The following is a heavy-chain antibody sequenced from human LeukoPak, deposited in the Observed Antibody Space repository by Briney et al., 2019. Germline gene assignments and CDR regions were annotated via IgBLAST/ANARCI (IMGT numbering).Heavy chain of an antibody. CDR1: GYTLTELS. CDR2: FDPEDGET. D-gene: IGHD5-12*01. V-gene: IGHV1-24*01. J-gene: IGHJ4*02. Sequence: ASVKVSCKVSGYTLTELSMHWVRQAPGKGLEWMGGFDPEDGETIYAQKFQGRVTMTEDTSTDTAYMELSSLRSEDTAVYYCATDYMNSGYDWRPRFYYWGQGTLVTVSS. CDR3: ATDYMNSGYDWRPRFYY.